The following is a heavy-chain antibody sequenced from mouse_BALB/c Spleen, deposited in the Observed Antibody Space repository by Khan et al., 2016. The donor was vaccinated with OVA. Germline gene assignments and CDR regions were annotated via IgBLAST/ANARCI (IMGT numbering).Heavy chain of an antibody. CDR2: ISSAATYT. Sequence: EVELVESGGGLVEPGGSLKLSCAASGFTFSSFVMSWVRQTPEKRLEWVATISSAATYTYYPDSVKGRFTISRDNAKNTLYLQMNSLRSDDTASYYCANGNYCWFAYWGQGTLVTVST. V-gene: IGHV5-9-1*01. D-gene: IGHD2-1*01. CDR3: ANGNYCWFAY. J-gene: IGHJ3*01. CDR1: GFTFSSFV.